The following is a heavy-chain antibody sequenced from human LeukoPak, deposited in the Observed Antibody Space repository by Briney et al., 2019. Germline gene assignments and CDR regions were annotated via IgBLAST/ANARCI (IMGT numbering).Heavy chain of an antibody. CDR3: AREGAYYYDSSGYLFSRFPKLFDY. J-gene: IGHJ4*02. CDR1: GGSISSYY. CDR2: IYTSGST. D-gene: IGHD3-22*01. V-gene: IGHV4-4*07. Sequence: PSETLSLTCTVSGGSISSYYWSWIRQPAGKGLEWIWRIYTSGSTNYNPSLKSRDTMSVDTSKNQFSLKLSSVTAADTAVYYCAREGAYYYDSSGYLFSRFPKLFDYWGQGTLVTVSS.